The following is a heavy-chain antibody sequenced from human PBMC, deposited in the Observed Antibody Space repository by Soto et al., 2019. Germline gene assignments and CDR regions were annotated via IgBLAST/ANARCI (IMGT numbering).Heavy chain of an antibody. Sequence: VGSLRLSCAASGFTFSSYAMHWVRQAPGKGLEWVAVISYDGSNKYYADSVKGRFTISRDNSKNTLYLQMNSLRAEDTAVYYCARDTFPHVDIVATTDAFDIWGQGTMVTVSS. D-gene: IGHD5-12*01. V-gene: IGHV3-30-3*01. CDR3: ARDTFPHVDIVATTDAFDI. J-gene: IGHJ3*02. CDR2: ISYDGSNK. CDR1: GFTFSSYA.